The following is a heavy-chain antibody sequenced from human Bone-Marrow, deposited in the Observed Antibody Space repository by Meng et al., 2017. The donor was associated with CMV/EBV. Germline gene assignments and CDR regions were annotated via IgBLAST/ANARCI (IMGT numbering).Heavy chain of an antibody. V-gene: IGHV4-34*01. CDR3: AMAFRGYSYGSYYYYGMNV. CDR1: GGSFSGYY. D-gene: IGHD5-18*01. J-gene: IGHJ6*02. CDR2: INHSGST. Sequence: SETLSLTCAVYGGSFSGYYWSWIRQPPGKGLEWIGEINHSGSTNYNPSLKSRVTISVDTSKNQFSLQLNSVTPEDTAVYYCAMAFRGYSYGSYYYYGMNVWGQGTTVTVSS.